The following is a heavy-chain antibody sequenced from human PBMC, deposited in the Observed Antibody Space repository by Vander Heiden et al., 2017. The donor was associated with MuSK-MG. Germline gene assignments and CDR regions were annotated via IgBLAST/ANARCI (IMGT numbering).Heavy chain of an antibody. CDR3: ARDAIMATLAPYYYYYMDV. CDR2: IIPIFGTA. Sequence: QVQLVQSGAEVKKPGSSVKVSCKASGGTFSSYAISWVRQAPGQGLEWMGGIIPIFGTANYAQKFQGRVTITADESTSTAYMELSSLRSEDTAVYYCARDAIMATLAPYYYYYMDVWGQGTTVTVSS. D-gene: IGHD5-12*01. V-gene: IGHV1-69*12. CDR1: GGTFSSYA. J-gene: IGHJ6*03.